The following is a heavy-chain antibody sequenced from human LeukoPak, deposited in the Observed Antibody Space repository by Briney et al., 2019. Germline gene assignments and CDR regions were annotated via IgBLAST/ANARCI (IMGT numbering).Heavy chain of an antibody. CDR2: IYYSGST. CDR3: ARHIGYCSSTSCPYYYYYYMDV. V-gene: IGHV4-39*01. Sequence: SETLSLTCTVSGGSISSSSCYWGWIRQPPGKGLEWIGSIYYSGSTYYNPSLKSRVTISVDTSKNQFSLKLSSVTAADTAVYYCARHIGYCSSTSCPYYYYYYMDVWSKGTTVTVSS. J-gene: IGHJ6*03. CDR1: GGSISSSSCY. D-gene: IGHD2-2*01.